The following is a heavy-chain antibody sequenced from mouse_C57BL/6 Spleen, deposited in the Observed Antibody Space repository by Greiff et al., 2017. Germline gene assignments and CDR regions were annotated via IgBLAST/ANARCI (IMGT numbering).Heavy chain of an antibody. CDR3: ARRVTTVVRYFDV. CDR2: IHPNSGST. D-gene: IGHD1-1*01. V-gene: IGHV1-64*01. CDR1: GYTFTSYW. Sequence: QVHVKQPGAELVKPGASVKLSCKASGYTFTSYWMHWVKQRPGQGLEWIGMIHPNSGSTNYNEKFKSKATLTVDKSSSTAYMQLSSLTSEDSAVYYCARRVTTVVRYFDVWGTGTTVTVSS. J-gene: IGHJ1*03.